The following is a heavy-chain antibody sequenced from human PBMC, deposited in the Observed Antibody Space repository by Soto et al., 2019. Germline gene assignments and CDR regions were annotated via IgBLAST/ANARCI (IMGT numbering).Heavy chain of an antibody. CDR3: ARAWTGRSLYTMIVVVPRRGDWFDP. D-gene: IGHD3-22*01. Sequence: SETLSLTCAVYGGSFSGYYWSWIRQAPGKGLEWIGEINHSGSTNYNPSLKSLVTISVDTSKNQFSLKLSSVTAADTAVYYCARAWTGRSLYTMIVVVPRRGDWFDPWGQGTLVTVSS. CDR2: INHSGST. J-gene: IGHJ5*02. V-gene: IGHV4-34*01. CDR1: GGSFSGYY.